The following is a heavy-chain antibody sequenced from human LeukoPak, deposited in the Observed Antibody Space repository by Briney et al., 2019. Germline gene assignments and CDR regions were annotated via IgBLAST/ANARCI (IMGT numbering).Heavy chain of an antibody. CDR2: INHSGST. D-gene: IGHD6-13*01. Sequence: PSETLSLTCAVYGGSFSGYYWSWIRQPPGKGLEWIGEINHSGSTNYNPSLKSRVTISVDTSKNQFSLKLSSVTAADTAVYYCARHGGRIAAAVYGMDVWGQGTTVTVSS. CDR1: GGSFSGYY. CDR3: ARHGGRIAAAVYGMDV. J-gene: IGHJ6*02. V-gene: IGHV4-34*01.